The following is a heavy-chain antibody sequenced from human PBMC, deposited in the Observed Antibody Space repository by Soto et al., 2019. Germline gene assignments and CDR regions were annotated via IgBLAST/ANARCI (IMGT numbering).Heavy chain of an antibody. V-gene: IGHV3-23*01. J-gene: IGHJ3*02. CDR3: AAQVVAAYDAFDI. D-gene: IGHD2-15*01. Sequence: EVQLLESGGGLVQPGGSLRLSCAASGFTFSSYAMSWVRQAPGKGLEWVSAISGGGGSTYFADYVKGRFTLSRDNFKNTLYLQMNSLRAEDTAVYYCAAQVVAAYDAFDIWGQGTMVTVSS. CDR2: ISGGGGST. CDR1: GFTFSSYA.